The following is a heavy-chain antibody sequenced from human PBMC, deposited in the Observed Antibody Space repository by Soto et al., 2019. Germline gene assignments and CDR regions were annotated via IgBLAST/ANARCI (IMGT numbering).Heavy chain of an antibody. Sequence: ASVKVSCKTSGYTFTSYDINWVRQATGQGLEWMGWMNPNSGNTGYAQKFQGTVTITRNTSISTAYMELSSLRSEDTAVYYCARDLYCISTSCYVGGEYYYGMDVWGQGTTVTVSS. CDR3: ARDLYCISTSCYVGGEYYYGMDV. D-gene: IGHD2-2*01. V-gene: IGHV1-8*01. CDR2: MNPNSGNT. CDR1: GYTFTSYD. J-gene: IGHJ6*02.